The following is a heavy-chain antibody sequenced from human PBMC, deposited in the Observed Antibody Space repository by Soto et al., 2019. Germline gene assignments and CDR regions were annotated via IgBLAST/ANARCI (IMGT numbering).Heavy chain of an antibody. CDR2: IFHSGSA. CDR1: GGSINSARYY. V-gene: IGHV4-31*03. CDR3: ARLRDYYQTSGYPQGFYFDY. J-gene: IGHJ4*02. Sequence: QVQLQESGPGLVNPSQTLALTCSVSGGSINSARYYWSWVRQRPGKGLEWIGHIFHSGSAYYNAFLKTRLSISVDTSKNQFSLKLNSVTAADTAVYYCARLRDYYQTSGYPQGFYFDYWGQGTLVTVSS. D-gene: IGHD3-22*01.